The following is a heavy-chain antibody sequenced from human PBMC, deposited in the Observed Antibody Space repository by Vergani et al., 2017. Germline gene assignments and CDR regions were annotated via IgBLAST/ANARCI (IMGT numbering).Heavy chain of an antibody. J-gene: IGHJ4*02. CDR2: IYHSGDT. CDR3: ARRVGILTGYYSFDY. D-gene: IGHD3-9*01. V-gene: IGHV4-38-2*02. CDR1: NYSISSGYF. Sequence: QVQLHESGPGLVKPSETLSLTCTVSNYSISSGYFWDWIRQPPGKGLEWIGDIYHSGDTFYNPSLKSRVTMSVDTSKNQFSLKLSSVTAAATAIYYCARRVGILTGYYSFDYWGQGTLVTVSS.